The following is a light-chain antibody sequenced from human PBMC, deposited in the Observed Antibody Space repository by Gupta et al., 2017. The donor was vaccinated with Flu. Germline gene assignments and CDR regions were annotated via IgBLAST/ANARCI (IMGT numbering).Light chain of an antibody. CDR3: QQYDHYPLT. CDR2: GAS. Sequence: DIQMTQSPSSLSASVGDRVTITCRSSKGISNYLAWFQQKPGKAPTSLIYGASHLRRGAPSKSGGSGSGTVFTLTISSLQPEYFATYYCQQYDHYPLTFGAGTKVEIK. J-gene: IGKJ4*01. CDR1: KGISNY. V-gene: IGKV1-16*02.